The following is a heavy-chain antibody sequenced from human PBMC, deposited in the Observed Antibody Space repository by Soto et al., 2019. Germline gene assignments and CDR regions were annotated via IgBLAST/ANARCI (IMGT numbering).Heavy chain of an antibody. CDR2: IHRTGST. CDR1: RGSISSYY. D-gene: IGHD3-10*01. CDR3: ARESAGSGKNNWFDP. V-gene: IGHV4-59*01. J-gene: IGHJ5*02. Sequence: SEPLSLTCSVSRGSISSYYWSWVRQPPGKGLEWIGFIHRTGSTKYNPSLESRVTISVDTSQNQLSLRLSSVTAADTAGYYCARESAGSGKNNWFDPWGQGILVTVSS.